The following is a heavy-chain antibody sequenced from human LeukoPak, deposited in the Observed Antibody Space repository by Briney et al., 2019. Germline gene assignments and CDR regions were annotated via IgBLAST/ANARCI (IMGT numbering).Heavy chain of an antibody. CDR2: ASGSGGST. CDR3: AKDLGYSYETPPDH. V-gene: IGHV3-23*01. Sequence: GGSLRLSCVASGFIFKNYAMSWVRQAPGKGLEWVSAASGSGGSTYYAVAVKGRFTISRVNSERTVYLQMNSLRAEDTAVYYCAKDLGYSYETPPDHWGQGTLVTVSS. J-gene: IGHJ4*02. D-gene: IGHD5-18*01. CDR1: GFIFKNYA.